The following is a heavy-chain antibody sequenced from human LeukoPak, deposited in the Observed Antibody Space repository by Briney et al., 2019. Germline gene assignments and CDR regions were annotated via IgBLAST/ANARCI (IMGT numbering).Heavy chain of an antibody. CDR3: ARNYRDY. D-gene: IGHD3-10*01. Sequence: GGSLRLSCAASGFTFISYWMHWVRQAPGKGLVRVSRINADGTSTFYADSVKGRFTISRDNAKNTLYLEMNSLRAEDTAVYYCARNYRDYWGQGTLVTVSS. CDR1: GFTFISYW. CDR2: INADGTST. J-gene: IGHJ4*02. V-gene: IGHV3-74*01.